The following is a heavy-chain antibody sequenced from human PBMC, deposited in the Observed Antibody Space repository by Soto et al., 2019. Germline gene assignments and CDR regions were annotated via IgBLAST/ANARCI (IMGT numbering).Heavy chain of an antibody. CDR3: TRDSGYDYRGYYYYYGMEV. CDR2: IRSKANSYAT. J-gene: IGHJ6*02. D-gene: IGHD5-12*01. V-gene: IGHV3-73*01. CDR1: GFTFSGSA. Sequence: VGSLRLSCAASGFTFSGSAMHWVRQTSGKWLEWVGRIRSKANSYATAYAASVKGRFTISRDDSKNKAYLQMNSLKTEDTAVYYCTRDSGYDYRGYYYYYGMEVLGQGTTVTVSS.